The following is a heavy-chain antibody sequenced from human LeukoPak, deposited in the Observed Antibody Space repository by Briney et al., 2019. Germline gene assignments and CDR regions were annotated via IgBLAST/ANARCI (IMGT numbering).Heavy chain of an antibody. V-gene: IGHV3-30-3*01. CDR3: ARGIFGVVIIPQDY. J-gene: IGHJ4*02. CDR2: ISYDGSNK. CDR1: GFTFSSYA. Sequence: GGSLRLSCAASGFTFSSYAMHWVRQAPGKGLEWVAVISYDGSNKYYADSVKGRFTISRDNSKNTLYLQMNSLRAEDTAVYYCARGIFGVVIIPQDYWGQGTLVTVSS. D-gene: IGHD3-3*01.